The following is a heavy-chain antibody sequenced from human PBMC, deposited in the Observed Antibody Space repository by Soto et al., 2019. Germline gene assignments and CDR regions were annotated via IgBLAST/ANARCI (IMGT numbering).Heavy chain of an antibody. J-gene: IGHJ4*02. CDR1: GFTFSAYA. V-gene: IGHV3-23*01. CDR2: LSPNGETT. Sequence: EEQLLESGGGLVQPGGSLRLSCAASGFTFSAYAMTWVRQAPGGGLEWVSSLSPNGETTYYADSVTGRFTVSRDNSRDSLYLQMESLRAEDTAIYVCAKSGGFSGIYLLIYWGQGTLVTVSP. CDR3: AKSGGFSGIYLLIY. D-gene: IGHD1-26*01.